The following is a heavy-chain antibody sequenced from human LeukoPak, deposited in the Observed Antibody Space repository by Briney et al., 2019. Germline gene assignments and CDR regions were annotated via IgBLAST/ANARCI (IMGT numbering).Heavy chain of an antibody. CDR3: AKNIRQLRNYYYYMDV. CDR2: ISGSGGST. J-gene: IGHJ6*03. Sequence: GGTLRLSCAASGFTFSSYGMSWVRQAPGKGLEWVSAISGSGGSTYYADSVKGRFTISTDNSKNTLYLQMNSLRAEDTAIYYCAKNIRQLRNYYYYMDVWGKGTTVTASS. D-gene: IGHD1-1*01. V-gene: IGHV3-23*01. CDR1: GFTFSSYG.